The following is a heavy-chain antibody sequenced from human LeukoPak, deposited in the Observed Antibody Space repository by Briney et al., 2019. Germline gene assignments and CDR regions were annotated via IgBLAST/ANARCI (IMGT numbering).Heavy chain of an antibody. CDR2: IYHSGST. D-gene: IGHD3-9*01. CDR3: ASLTRNYDILTGYGPYYFDY. J-gene: IGHJ4*02. V-gene: IGHV4-38-2*01. Sequence: PSETLSLTCAVSGYSISSGYYWGWIRQPPGKGLEWIGSIYHSGSTYYNPSPKSRVTISVDTSKNQFSLKLSSVTAADTAVYYCASLTRNYDILTGYGPYYFDYWGQGTLVTVSS. CDR1: GYSISSGYY.